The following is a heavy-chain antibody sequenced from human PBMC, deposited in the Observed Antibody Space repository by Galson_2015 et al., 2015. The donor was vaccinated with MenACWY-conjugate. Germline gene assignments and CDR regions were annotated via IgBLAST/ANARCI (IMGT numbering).Heavy chain of an antibody. V-gene: IGHV1-3*01. J-gene: IGHJ5*02. CDR3: ARAHRGHGYHYFVP. CDR1: GSTFSNSA. D-gene: IGHD5-24*01. Sequence: SVKISCKASGSTFSNSAMYWLRQASGQRLEYMGWINVGSGTTRSSQKFQDRVTIITDASANSAYLELSSLRSEDTAVYCCARAHRGHGYHYFVPWVQRTLLPVSS. CDR2: INVGSGTT.